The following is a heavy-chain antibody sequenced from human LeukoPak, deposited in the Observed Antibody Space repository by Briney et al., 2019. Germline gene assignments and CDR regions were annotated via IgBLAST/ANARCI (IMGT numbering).Heavy chain of an antibody. J-gene: IGHJ4*02. Sequence: AWESLRLSCAASGFTFDDYGMSWVRQAAGQGLEWVSGIDCNGSSTCYADSVKGRFTISRDNAKKSLYLQMNSLRAEDTALYYCARGSTTVSDYWGQGTLDTLFS. CDR1: GFTFDDYG. CDR3: ARGSTTVSDY. CDR2: IDCNGSST. D-gene: IGHD4-17*01. V-gene: IGHV3-20*04.